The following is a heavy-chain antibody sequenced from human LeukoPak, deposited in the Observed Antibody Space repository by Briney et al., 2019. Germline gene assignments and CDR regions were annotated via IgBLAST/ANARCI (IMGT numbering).Heavy chain of an antibody. J-gene: IGHJ6*03. V-gene: IGHV3-7*01. CDR3: ARDLAGMAAPPLHYYYYYYMDV. CDR2: IKQDGSEK. D-gene: IGHD6-6*01. CDR1: GITFSSHW. Sequence: GGSLRLSCAASGITFSSHWMTWVRQAAGKGLEWVANIKQDGSEKYYVDSVKGRFTISRDNTKNSLYLQMNSLRAEDTAVYYCARDLAGMAAPPLHYYYYYYMDVWGKGTTVTVSS.